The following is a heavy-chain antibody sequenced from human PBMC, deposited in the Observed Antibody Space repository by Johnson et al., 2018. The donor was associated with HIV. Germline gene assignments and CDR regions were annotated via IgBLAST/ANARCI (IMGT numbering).Heavy chain of an antibody. V-gene: IGHV3-30-3*01. D-gene: IGHD2-8*02. CDR2: ISYDGRNK. CDR3: AKAQVLADDCFNV. J-gene: IGHJ3*01. CDR1: GFTFSSYA. Sequence: QVQLVESGGGVVQPGRSLRLSCAASGFTFSSYAMHWVRQAPGKGLEWVAVISYDGRNKYYADYVKGRFTISRDNAKNTMNLQMNSLRAEDAAKYYCAKAQVLADDCFNVWGQGTVVTVSS.